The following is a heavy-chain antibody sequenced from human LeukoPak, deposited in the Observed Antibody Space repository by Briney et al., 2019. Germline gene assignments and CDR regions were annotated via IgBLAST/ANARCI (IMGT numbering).Heavy chain of an antibody. Sequence: ASVKVSCKASGYTFTGYYMHWVRQAPGQGLEWMGWINPNSGGTNYAQKFQGRVTMTRDTSISTAYMELSRLRSDDTAVYYCASAGTGCGPGGCCEQIRLAYYFDYWGQGTLVTVSS. CDR1: GYTFTGYY. CDR2: INPNSGGT. CDR3: ASAGTGCGPGGCCEQIRLAYYFDY. D-gene: IGHD1-14*01. J-gene: IGHJ4*02. V-gene: IGHV1-2*02.